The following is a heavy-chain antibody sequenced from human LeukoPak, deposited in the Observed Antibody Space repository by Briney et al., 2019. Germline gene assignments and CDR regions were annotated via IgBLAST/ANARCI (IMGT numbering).Heavy chain of an antibody. J-gene: IGHJ6*02. CDR1: GFTFCDYA. CDR3: TRDSTVRGSYYGMDV. CDR2: IRSKAYGGTT. D-gene: IGHD3-10*01. V-gene: IGHV3-49*03. Sequence: GGSLRLSCTASGFTFCDYAMSWFRQAPGKGLEWVGFIRSKAYGGTTEYAASVKGRFTISRDDSKGIAYLQMNSLKTEDTAVYYCTRDSTVRGSYYGMDVWGQGTTVTVSS.